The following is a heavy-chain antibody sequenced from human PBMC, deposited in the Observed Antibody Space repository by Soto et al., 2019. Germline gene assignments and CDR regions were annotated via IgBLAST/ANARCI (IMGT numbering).Heavy chain of an antibody. J-gene: IGHJ6*02. D-gene: IGHD6-19*01. Sequence: GESLKISCKGSGYSFTSYWIGWVRQMPGKGLEWMGIIYPGDSDTRYSPSFQGQVTISADKSISTAYLQWSSLKASDTAMYYCATLIAVAGTSPYYGMDVWGQGTTVTVSS. CDR2: IYPGDSDT. CDR1: GYSFTSYW. V-gene: IGHV5-51*01. CDR3: ATLIAVAGTSPYYGMDV.